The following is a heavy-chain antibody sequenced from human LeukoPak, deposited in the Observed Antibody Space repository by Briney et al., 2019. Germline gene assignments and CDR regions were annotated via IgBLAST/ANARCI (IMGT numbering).Heavy chain of an antibody. V-gene: IGHV3-7*01. CDR2: IKQDGSEK. D-gene: IGHD4-17*01. CDR3: AKAASKRTDYGDYAFYYYMDV. Sequence: PGGSLRLSCAASGFTFSTYSMSWVRQAPGKGLEWVANIKQDGSEKYYVDSVKGRFTISRDNAKNPLYLQMNSLRAEDTAVYYCAKAASKRTDYGDYAFYYYMDVWGKGTTVTISS. CDR1: GFTFSTYS. J-gene: IGHJ6*03.